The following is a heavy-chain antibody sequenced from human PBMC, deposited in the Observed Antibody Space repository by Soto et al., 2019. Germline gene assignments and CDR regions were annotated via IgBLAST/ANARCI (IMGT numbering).Heavy chain of an antibody. V-gene: IGHV3-33*01. CDR3: ARAETGATIYY. CDR1: GFTFSSYG. D-gene: IGHD3-3*01. CDR2: IWYDGSNK. Sequence: QVQLVESGGGVVQPGRSLRLSCAASGFTFSSYGMHWVRQAPGKGLEWVAVIWYDGSNKYYADSVKGRFTISRDNSKNTLYLQMNSLRAEDTAVYYCARAETGATIYYWGQGTLVTVSS. J-gene: IGHJ4*02.